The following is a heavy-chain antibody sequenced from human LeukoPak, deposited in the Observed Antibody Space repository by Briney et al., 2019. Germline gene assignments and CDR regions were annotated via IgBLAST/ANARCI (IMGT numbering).Heavy chain of an antibody. CDR3: ARDGCSSTSCYSDAFDI. D-gene: IGHD2-2*01. Sequence: GGSLRLSCAASGFTFSSYAMSWVRQAPGKGLEWVSYISSSGSTIYYADSVKGRFTISRDNAKNSLYLQMNSPRAEDTAVYYCARDGCSSTSCYSDAFDIWGQGTMVTVPS. J-gene: IGHJ3*02. CDR2: ISSSGSTI. CDR1: GFTFSSYA. V-gene: IGHV3-48*03.